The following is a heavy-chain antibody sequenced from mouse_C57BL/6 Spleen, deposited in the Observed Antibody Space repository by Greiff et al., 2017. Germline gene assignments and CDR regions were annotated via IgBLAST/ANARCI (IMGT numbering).Heavy chain of an antibody. CDR1: GFSLTSYG. D-gene: IGHD2-1*01. J-gene: IGHJ4*01. Sequence: QVQLKESGPGLVAPSQSLSITCTVSGFSLTSYGVSWVRQPPGKGLEWLGVLWGDGSTNYHSALISRLSISKDNSKSQVFLKLNSLQTDDTATYYCDKQIRDYGNLYYAMDYWGQGTSVTVSS. V-gene: IGHV2-3*01. CDR2: LWGDGST. CDR3: DKQIRDYGNLYYAMDY.